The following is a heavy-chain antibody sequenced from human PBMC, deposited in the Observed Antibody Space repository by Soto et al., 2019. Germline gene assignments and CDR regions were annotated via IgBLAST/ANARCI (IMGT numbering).Heavy chain of an antibody. CDR2: LSGSGSTT. CDR3: ARDYGDYLAFDI. J-gene: IGHJ3*02. V-gene: IGHV3-23*01. CDR1: GFSFSSYA. D-gene: IGHD4-17*01. Sequence: GGSLRLSCAASGFSFSSYAMSWVLQAPGKGLECVSALSGSGSTTYYADSVKGRFTISRDNSKNTLYLQMNSLRADDTAVYYCARDYGDYLAFDIWGHGTMVTVSS.